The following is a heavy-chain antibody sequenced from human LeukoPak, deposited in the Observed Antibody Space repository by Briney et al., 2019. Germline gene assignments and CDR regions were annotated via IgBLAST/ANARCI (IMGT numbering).Heavy chain of an antibody. CDR3: AKDEQQQLALYYFDY. Sequence: GGSLRLSCAASGFTFSSYAMSWVRRAPGKGLEWVSAISGSGGSTYYADSVKGRFTLSRDNSKNTLYLQMHSLRAEDTAVYYCAKDEQQQLALYYFDYWGQGTLVTVSS. D-gene: IGHD6-13*01. CDR1: GFTFSSYA. CDR2: ISGSGGST. J-gene: IGHJ4*02. V-gene: IGHV3-23*01.